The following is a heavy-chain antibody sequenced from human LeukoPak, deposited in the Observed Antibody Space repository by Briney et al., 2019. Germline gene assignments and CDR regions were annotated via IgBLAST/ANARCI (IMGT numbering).Heavy chain of an antibody. CDR1: GFTFSSYG. J-gene: IGHJ6*03. D-gene: IGHD2-15*01. Sequence: GGSLRLTCAASGFTFSSYGMHWVRQAPGKGLEWVAFIRHDGSNKYYADSVKGRFTISRDNSKNTLYLQMNSPRAEDTAVYYCAKGGYCSGGSCYDSSYYYYYMDVWGKGTTVTVSS. V-gene: IGHV3-30*02. CDR3: AKGGYCSGGSCYDSSYYYYYMDV. CDR2: IRHDGSNK.